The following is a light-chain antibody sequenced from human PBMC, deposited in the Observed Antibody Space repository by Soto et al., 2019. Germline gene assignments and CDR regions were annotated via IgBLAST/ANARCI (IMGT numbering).Light chain of an antibody. J-gene: IGKJ2*02. CDR1: QSVTTTY. CDR2: NID. CDR3: QHYGSLPRT. Sequence: EIVLTQSPGTLSLSPGERATLSCRASQSVTTTYLAWYQQKPGQAPRLLIYNIDSRAAGIPDRFSGSGSGTDFTLSINRLEPGDFAVYYCQHYGSLPRTFGQGTKVEI. V-gene: IGKV3-20*01.